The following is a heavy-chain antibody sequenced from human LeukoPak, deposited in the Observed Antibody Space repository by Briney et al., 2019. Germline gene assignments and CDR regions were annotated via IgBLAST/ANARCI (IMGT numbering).Heavy chain of an antibody. CDR3: ARHAQQGVPRFQH. V-gene: IGHV4-59*08. J-gene: IGHJ1*01. CDR1: GGSLSSYY. Sequence: PSETLSLTCTVSGGSLSSYYWSWIRQPPGKGLEWIGYIYYSGSTNYNPSLKSRVTISVDTSKNQFSLKLSSVTAADTAVYYCARHAQQGVPRFQHWGQGTLVTVSS. CDR2: IYYSGST. D-gene: IGHD1/OR15-1a*01.